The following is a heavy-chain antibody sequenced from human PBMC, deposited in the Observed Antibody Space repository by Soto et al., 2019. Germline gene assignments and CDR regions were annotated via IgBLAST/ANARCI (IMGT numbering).Heavy chain of an antibody. D-gene: IGHD1-26*01. CDR3: AKVSGSYLTNYFDY. J-gene: IGHJ4*02. Sequence: HPGGSLRLSCAVSGFSFGTYTVNWVRQAPGKGLEWVSTISDSGGSTYYADSVKGRFTISRDNSKNTLYLQMNSLRAEDTAVYYCAKVSGSYLTNYFDYWGQGTLVTVSS. CDR2: ISDSGGST. V-gene: IGHV3-23*01. CDR1: GFSFGTYT.